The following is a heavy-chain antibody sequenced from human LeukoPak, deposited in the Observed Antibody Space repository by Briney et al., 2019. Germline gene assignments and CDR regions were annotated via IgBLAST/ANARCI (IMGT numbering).Heavy chain of an antibody. CDR1: GGTFSSYT. CDR2: IIPILGIA. J-gene: IGHJ5*02. V-gene: IGHV1-69*04. CDR3: ARDLGSVGNYNWFDP. Sequence: GASVKVSCKASGGTFSSYTISWVRQAPGQGLEWMGRIIPILGIANYAQKFQGRVTITADKSTSTAYMELSSLRSVDTAVYYCARDLGSVGNYNWFDPWGQGTLVTVSS. D-gene: IGHD3-10*01.